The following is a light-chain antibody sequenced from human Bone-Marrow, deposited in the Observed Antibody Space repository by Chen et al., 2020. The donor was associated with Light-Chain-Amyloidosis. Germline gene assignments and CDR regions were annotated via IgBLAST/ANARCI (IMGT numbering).Light chain of an antibody. Sequence: EIVLTQSPGTLSLSPGERATLSCRASQTVSSDLAWHQQKPGQAPRLLIYDASTRATGVPDRFSGSGSGTEFTLTISNLQSEDFAVYYCQQYNQWPPLYTFGQGTTLEIK. V-gene: IGKV3-15*01. J-gene: IGKJ2*01. CDR1: QTVSSD. CDR2: DAS. CDR3: QQYNQWPPLYT.